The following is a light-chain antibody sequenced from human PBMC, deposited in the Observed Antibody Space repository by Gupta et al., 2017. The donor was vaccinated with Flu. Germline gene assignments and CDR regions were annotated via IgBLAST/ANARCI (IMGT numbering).Light chain of an antibody. CDR2: EVT. CDR3: SSYTSSTTRV. CDR1: SSDVGGYNY. Sequence: QSALTQPASVSGSPGQSITISCTGTSSDVGGYNYVSWYQQHPGNAPKLMLYEVTNRPSGVSNRFSGSKSGNMASLTISGLQAEDEADYYCSSYTSSTTRVFGTGTKVLVL. J-gene: IGLJ1*01. V-gene: IGLV2-14*01.